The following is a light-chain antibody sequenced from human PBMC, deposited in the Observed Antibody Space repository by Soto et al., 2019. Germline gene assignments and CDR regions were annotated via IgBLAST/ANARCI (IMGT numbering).Light chain of an antibody. J-gene: IGKJ2*01. CDR1: QSVGTD. Sequence: EIVLTQSPASLSLSPGERATLSCRTSQSVGTDLAWYQHNPGQAPRLLIYDASSRATGIPARFSGSGSGTDFTLTISSPEPEDFAAYYCQQRYSCPHTFGQGTKLEIK. V-gene: IGKV3-11*01. CDR3: QQRYSCPHT. CDR2: DAS.